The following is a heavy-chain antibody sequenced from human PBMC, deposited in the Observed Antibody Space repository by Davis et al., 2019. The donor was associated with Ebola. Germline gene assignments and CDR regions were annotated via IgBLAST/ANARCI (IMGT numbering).Heavy chain of an antibody. CDR1: GYTFTSYG. D-gene: IGHD3-9*01. CDR3: ARAPNYDVLTGTSSYYFDY. J-gene: IGHJ4*02. V-gene: IGHV1-18*04. CDR2: IGGFNTNT. Sequence: ASVKVPCKSSGYTFTSYGLVWVRQAPGLGLEWMGWIGGFNTNTNFAQKFQGRVTVSKDTSTNTAYMDLRSLTSDDTAIYYCARAPNYDVLTGTSSYYFDYWGQGTLVTVSS.